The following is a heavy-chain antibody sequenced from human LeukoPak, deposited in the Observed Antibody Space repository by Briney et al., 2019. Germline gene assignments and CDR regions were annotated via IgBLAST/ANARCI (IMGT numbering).Heavy chain of an antibody. Sequence: SQTLSLTCTVSGGSISSYYWGWIRQPPGKGLEWIGSIYYSGSTYYNPSLKSRVTISVDTSKNQFSLKLSSVTAADTAVYYCASDITMVRGVIRSPYYYYYYGMDVWGQGTTVTVSS. CDR3: ASDITMVRGVIRSPYYYYYYGMDV. D-gene: IGHD3-10*01. J-gene: IGHJ6*02. CDR1: GGSISSYY. V-gene: IGHV4-39*07. CDR2: IYYSGST.